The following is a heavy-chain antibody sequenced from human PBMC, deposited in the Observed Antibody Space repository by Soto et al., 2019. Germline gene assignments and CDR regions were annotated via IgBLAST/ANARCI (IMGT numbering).Heavy chain of an antibody. J-gene: IGHJ4*02. CDR3: AKSARSIWSGADY. CDR2: GRDSGDST. CDR1: GFIFRSYD. V-gene: IGHV3-23*01. Sequence: EVQLLESGGGLVKPGGSLRLSCAASGFIFRSYDMTLVRQAPGKGLEWVSGGRDSGDSTFYGDSVKGRFTISRDNSRNMLYLQINSLRAEDTALYYCAKSARSIWSGADYWGQGPLLTLSS. D-gene: IGHD3-10*01.